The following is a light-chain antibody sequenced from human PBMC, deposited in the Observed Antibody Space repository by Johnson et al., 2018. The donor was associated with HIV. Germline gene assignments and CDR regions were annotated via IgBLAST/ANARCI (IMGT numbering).Light chain of an antibody. Sequence: QSVLTQPPSVSAAPGQKVTISCSGSSSNIGNNYVSWYQQLPGTAPKLLIYDNNKRPSGIPDRFSGSKSGTSATLGITGIQTGDEADYYCGTWDSSLSAAGVFGTGTKVTVL. CDR1: SSNIGNNY. CDR2: DNN. V-gene: IGLV1-51*01. J-gene: IGLJ1*01. CDR3: GTWDSSLSAAGV.